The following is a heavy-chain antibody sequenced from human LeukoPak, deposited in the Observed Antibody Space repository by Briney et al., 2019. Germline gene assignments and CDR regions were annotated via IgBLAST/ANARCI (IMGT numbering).Heavy chain of an antibody. D-gene: IGHD6-13*01. V-gene: IGHV4-59*13. Sequence: SETLSLTCTVSGGSISSYYWSWIRQPPGKGLEWIGYIYYSGSTNYNPSLKRRATISVDTSKNQFSLKLSSVTAADTAVYYCERVPSSSWTGYFDYWGQGTLVTVSS. CDR3: ERVPSSSWTGYFDY. CDR2: IYYSGST. CDR1: GGSISSYY. J-gene: IGHJ4*02.